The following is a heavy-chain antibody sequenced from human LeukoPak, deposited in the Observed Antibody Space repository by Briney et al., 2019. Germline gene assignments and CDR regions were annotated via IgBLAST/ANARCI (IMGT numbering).Heavy chain of an antibody. J-gene: IGHJ4*02. V-gene: IGHV3-30*04. Sequence: GGSLRLSCAASGFTFSSYAMHWVRQAPGKGLEGVAVISYDGSNKYYAGSVKGRFTISRDNSKNTLYLQMNSLRAEDTAVYYCARDRYGSGTIDYWGQGTLVTVSS. CDR2: ISYDGSNK. D-gene: IGHD3-10*01. CDR1: GFTFSSYA. CDR3: ARDRYGSGTIDY.